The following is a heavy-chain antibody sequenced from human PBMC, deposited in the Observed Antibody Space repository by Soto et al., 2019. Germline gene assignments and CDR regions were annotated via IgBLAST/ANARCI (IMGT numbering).Heavy chain of an antibody. CDR2: IKQDGSAK. CDR3: ARGDIGWLEGAN. CDR1: GFTFNNYW. Sequence: EVQLVESGGGLVQPGGSLRLSCAASGFTFNNYWMSWVRQAPGKGLEWVANIKQDGSAKYYVESVKGRFTISRDNAKNSLLLQMNSLRAEDTAVYYCARGDIGWLEGANWGQGTLVTVSS. V-gene: IGHV3-7*01. D-gene: IGHD3-10*01. J-gene: IGHJ4*02.